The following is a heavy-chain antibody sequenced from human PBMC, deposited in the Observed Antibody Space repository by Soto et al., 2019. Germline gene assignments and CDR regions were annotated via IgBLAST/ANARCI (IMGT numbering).Heavy chain of an antibody. V-gene: IGHV1-69*13. CDR2: IIPIFGTA. CDR3: AVTIFGLYYFDY. CDR1: GGTFSSYA. D-gene: IGHD3-3*01. J-gene: IGHJ4*02. Sequence: GASVEVSCKASGGTFSSYAISWVRQAPGQGLEWMGGIIPIFGTADYAQKFQGRVTITADESTSTAYMELSSLRSEDTAVYYCAVTIFGLYYFDYWGQGTLVTVSS.